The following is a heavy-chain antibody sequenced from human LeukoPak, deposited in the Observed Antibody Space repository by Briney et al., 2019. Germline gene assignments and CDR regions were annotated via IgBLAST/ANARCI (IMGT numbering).Heavy chain of an antibody. J-gene: IGHJ4*02. Sequence: GGSLRLSCAASGFTFSSYAMHWVRQAPGKGLEWVAVISYDGSNKYYADSVKGRFTISRDNSKNTLYLQMNSLRAEDTAVYYCAREFEIGDGPDYWGQGTLVTVSS. CDR3: AREFEIGDGPDY. D-gene: IGHD3-16*01. CDR2: ISYDGSNK. CDR1: GFTFSSYA. V-gene: IGHV3-30*04.